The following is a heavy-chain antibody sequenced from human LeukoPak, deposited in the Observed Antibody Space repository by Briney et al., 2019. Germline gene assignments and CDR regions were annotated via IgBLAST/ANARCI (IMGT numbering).Heavy chain of an antibody. CDR3: ARIYGNSTIADAFDI. V-gene: IGHV3-53*01. CDR2: SYRRDTT. CDR1: GFSVFSNY. D-gene: IGHD2-21*01. J-gene: IGHJ3*02. Sequence: GGSLRLSCAASGFSVFSNYMTWVRQAPGKGLEWVAVSYRRDTTFYADAVKGRFIISTDSSRKTVYLQMNSLRVDDTAMYYCARIYGNSTIADAFDIWSQGTMVIVSS.